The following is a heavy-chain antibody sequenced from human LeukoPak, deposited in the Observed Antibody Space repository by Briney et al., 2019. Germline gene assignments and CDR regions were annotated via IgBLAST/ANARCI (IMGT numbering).Heavy chain of an antibody. J-gene: IGHJ4*02. CDR3: AKVPVVFVTPYYFDY. Sequence: GGSLILSCAASGFTLSSYWMHWVRRAPGRGVVWVSRFNCGGSITSYADSEEGRFTISRDNANDTLYLQMNSLRAEDTAEYCCAKVPVVFVTPYYFDYWGQGTLVTVSS. D-gene: IGHD3-3*01. CDR2: FNCGGSIT. CDR1: GFTLSSYW. V-gene: IGHV3-74*01.